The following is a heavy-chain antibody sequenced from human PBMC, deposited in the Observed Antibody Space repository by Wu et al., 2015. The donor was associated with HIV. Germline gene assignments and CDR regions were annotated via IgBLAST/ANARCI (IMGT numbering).Heavy chain of an antibody. D-gene: IGHD3-10*01. J-gene: IGHJ6*02. CDR1: GYTITTYD. V-gene: IGHV1-8*01. Sequence: QVQLVQSGAEVEKPGASVKVSCQASGYTITTYDFNWVRQAPGQGLEWMGWVNSNNGKTGYGQKFQGRVAMTRNISTRTAYMELSGLKSEDTAVYYCATSYYGSGSYPTFYYYYAMDVWGQGTTVTVSS. CDR3: ATSYYGSGSYPTFYYYYAMDV. CDR2: VNSNNGKT.